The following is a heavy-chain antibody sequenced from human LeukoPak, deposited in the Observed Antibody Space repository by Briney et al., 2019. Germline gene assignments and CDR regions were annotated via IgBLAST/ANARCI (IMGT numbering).Heavy chain of an antibody. Sequence: SQTLSLTCAIAGDSVSSNSAAWNWIRQSPSRGLEWLGRTYYRSKWYNDYAVSVKSRITINPDTSKNQSSLQLNSVTPEDTAVYYCARAVDTAMVFSAMKDYYYYMDVWGKGTTVTVSS. CDR3: ARAVDTAMVFSAMKDYYYYMDV. D-gene: IGHD5-18*01. CDR1: GDSVSSNSAA. CDR2: TYYRSKWYN. J-gene: IGHJ6*03. V-gene: IGHV6-1*01.